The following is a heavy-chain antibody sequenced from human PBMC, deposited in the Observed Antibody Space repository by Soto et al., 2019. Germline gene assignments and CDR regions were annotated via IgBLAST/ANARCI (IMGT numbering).Heavy chain of an antibody. CDR2: IYYSGST. V-gene: IGHV4-39*01. CDR3: ARRVVVVTGGMDV. J-gene: IGHJ6*02. CDR1: GSSISSSSYY. D-gene: IGHD2-21*02. Sequence: SETLSLTCTVSGSSISSSSYYWGWIRQPPEKGLEWIGSIYYSGSTYYNPSLKSRVTISVDTSKNQFSLKLSSVTAADTAVYYCARRVVVVTGGMDVWGQGTTVIVSS.